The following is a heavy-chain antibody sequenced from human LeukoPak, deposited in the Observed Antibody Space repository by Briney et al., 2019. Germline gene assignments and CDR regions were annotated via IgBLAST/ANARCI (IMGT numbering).Heavy chain of an antibody. D-gene: IGHD6-13*01. V-gene: IGHV1-69*04. CDR1: GGTFSSYA. Sequence: SVKVSCRASGGTFSSYAISWVREAPGQGLEWMGRIIPILGIANYAQKFQGRVTITADKSTSTAYMELSSLRSEDTAVYYCAREGSREGGDYWGQGTLVTVSS. J-gene: IGHJ4*02. CDR3: AREGSREGGDY. CDR2: IIPILGIA.